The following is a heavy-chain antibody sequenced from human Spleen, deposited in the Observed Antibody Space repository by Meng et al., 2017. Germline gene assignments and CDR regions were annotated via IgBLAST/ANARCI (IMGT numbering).Heavy chain of an antibody. Sequence: LRLSCTVSGGSISSGSYYWSWIRQPAGKGLEWIGRIYTSGSTNYNPSLKSRVTISVDTSKNQFSLKLSSVTAADTAMYYCARQYLLLYGMDVWGQGTTVTVSS. V-gene: IGHV4-61*02. J-gene: IGHJ6*02. CDR2: IYTSGST. CDR1: GGSISSGSYY. D-gene: IGHD2-15*01. CDR3: ARQYLLLYGMDV.